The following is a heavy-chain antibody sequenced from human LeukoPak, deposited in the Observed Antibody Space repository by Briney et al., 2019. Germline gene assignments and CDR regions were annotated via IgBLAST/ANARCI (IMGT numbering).Heavy chain of an antibody. V-gene: IGHV1-69*04. CDR1: GGTFSSYA. J-gene: IGHJ5*02. CDR2: IIPILGIA. CDR3: AGVAMVRGVITSTWFDP. Sequence: ASVKVSCKASGGTFSSYAISWVRQAPGQGLEWMGRIIPILGIANYAQKFQGRVTITADKSTSTACMELSSLRSEDTAVYYCAGVAMVRGVITSTWFDPWGQGTLVTVSS. D-gene: IGHD3-10*01.